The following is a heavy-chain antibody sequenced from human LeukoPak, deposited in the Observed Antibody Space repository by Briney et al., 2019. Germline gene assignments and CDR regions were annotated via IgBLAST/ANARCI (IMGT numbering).Heavy chain of an antibody. Sequence: ESGPTLVNPTQTLTLTCTFSGFSLSTSGVGVGWIRQPPGKALEWLALIYWNDDKRYSPSLKSRLTITKDASKNQVVLTMTNMDPVDTATYYCAHRRVTPDIVVVPAYARLNAFDIWGQGTMVTVSS. CDR2: IYWNDDK. CDR3: AHRRVTPDIVVVPAYARLNAFDI. J-gene: IGHJ3*02. V-gene: IGHV2-5*01. D-gene: IGHD2-2*01. CDR1: GFSLSTSGVG.